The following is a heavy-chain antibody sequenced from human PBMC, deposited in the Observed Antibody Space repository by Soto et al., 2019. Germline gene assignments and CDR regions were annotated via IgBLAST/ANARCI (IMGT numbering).Heavy chain of an antibody. Sequence: QVQLVESGGGVVQPGRSLRLSCAASGFTFSSYGMHWVRQAPGKGLEWVAVISYDGSNKYYADSVKGRFTISRDNSKNTLYLQMNSLRAEDTAVYYCAKERGVVPAATWFDPWGQGTLVTVSS. V-gene: IGHV3-30*18. D-gene: IGHD2-2*01. J-gene: IGHJ5*02. CDR2: ISYDGSNK. CDR3: AKERGVVPAATWFDP. CDR1: GFTFSSYG.